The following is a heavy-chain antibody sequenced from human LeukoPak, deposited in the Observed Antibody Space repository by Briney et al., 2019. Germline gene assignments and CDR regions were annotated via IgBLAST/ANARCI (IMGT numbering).Heavy chain of an antibody. Sequence: SETLSLTCTVSGGSISSGSYYWSWIRQPAGKGLEWIGRIYTSGSTNYNPSLKSRVTISVDTSKNQFSLKLSSVTAADTAVSYCARQYRPDPFDYYYGMDVWGQGTTVTVSS. CDR2: IYTSGST. J-gene: IGHJ6*02. CDR3: ARQYRPDPFDYYYGMDV. D-gene: IGHD1-14*01. V-gene: IGHV4-61*02. CDR1: GGSISSGSYY.